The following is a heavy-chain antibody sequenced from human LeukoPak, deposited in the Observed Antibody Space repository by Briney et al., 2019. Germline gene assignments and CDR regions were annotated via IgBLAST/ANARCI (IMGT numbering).Heavy chain of an antibody. J-gene: IGHJ4*02. D-gene: IGHD5-18*01. CDR3: AKGDKGAGVTVLSD. Sequence: GGSLRLSCAASGFTFSSYGMHWVRQAPGKGLEWVAVIWYDGSNKYYADSVKGRFAISRDNSKNTLFLQMNNLRAEDTAVYYCAKGDKGAGVTVLSDWGQGTLVTVSS. CDR1: GFTFSSYG. CDR2: IWYDGSNK. V-gene: IGHV3-30*02.